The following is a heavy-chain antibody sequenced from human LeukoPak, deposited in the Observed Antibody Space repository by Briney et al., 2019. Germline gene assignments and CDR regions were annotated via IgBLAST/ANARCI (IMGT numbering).Heavy chain of an antibody. CDR1: GFTFRNYG. CDR2: IWNDGSNK. Sequence: GGSLRLSCAASGFTFRNYGMHWVRQAPVKGLEWVAVIWNDGSNKYNGDSVKGRFTISRDNSKNTLSLQMNSLRAEDTAVYYCARGDDGSGSFYNGLDTFDIWGLGTMVTVSS. D-gene: IGHD3-10*01. CDR3: ARGDDGSGSFYNGLDTFDI. V-gene: IGHV3-33*01. J-gene: IGHJ3*02.